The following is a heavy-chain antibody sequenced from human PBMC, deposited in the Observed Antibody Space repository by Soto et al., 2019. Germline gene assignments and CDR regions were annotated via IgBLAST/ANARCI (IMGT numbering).Heavy chain of an antibody. CDR3: AREGGYYYDSSGPVNWFDP. J-gene: IGHJ5*02. V-gene: IGHV1-69*13. Sequence: GASVKVSCKASGCTSSSYAISWVRQAPGQGLEWMGGIIPIFGTANYAQKFQGRVTITADESTSTAYMELSSLRSEDTAVYYCAREGGYYYDSSGPVNWFDPWGQGTLVTVSS. CDR1: GCTSSSYA. D-gene: IGHD3-22*01. CDR2: IIPIFGTA.